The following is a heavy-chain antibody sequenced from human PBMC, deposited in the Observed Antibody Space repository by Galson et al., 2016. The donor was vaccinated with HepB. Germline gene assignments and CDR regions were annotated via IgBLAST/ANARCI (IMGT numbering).Heavy chain of an antibody. CDR3: ARAPGTNNWFDT. Sequence: QSGADVKKPGESLKISCKDSGDTFGGPWIAWVRQMPEKGLEWMGIIYPGDSDTKYSPSFQGHVTISADKSTRTAYLQWSSLQASDTAIYYCARAPGTNNWFDTWGQGTQVTVSS. CDR1: GDTFGGPW. J-gene: IGHJ5*02. V-gene: IGHV5-51*01. CDR2: IYPGDSDT.